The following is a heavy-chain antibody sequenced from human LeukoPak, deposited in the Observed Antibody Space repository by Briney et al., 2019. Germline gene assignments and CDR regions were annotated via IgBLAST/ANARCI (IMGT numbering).Heavy chain of an antibody. CDR3: ARDPYGVRGVIPRFDP. CDR2: IIPILGTA. CDR1: GGTFSSYT. D-gene: IGHD3-10*01. V-gene: IGHV1-69*08. J-gene: IGHJ5*02. Sequence: SVKVSCKASGGTFSSYTISWVRQAPGQGLEWMGRIIPILGTANYAQKFQGRVTITADKSTSTAYMKLSSLRSEDTAVYYCARDPYGVRGVIPRFDPWGQGTLVTVSS.